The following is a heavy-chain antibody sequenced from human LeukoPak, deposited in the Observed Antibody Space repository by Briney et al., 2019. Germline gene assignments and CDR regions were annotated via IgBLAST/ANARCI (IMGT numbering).Heavy chain of an antibody. CDR3: ARGGYYDSSGYYPVGYYFDY. Sequence: ASVKVSCKVSGGTFSSYAISWVRQAPGQGLEWMGGIIPIFGTANYAQKFQGRVTITADESTSTAYMELSSLRSEDTAVYYCARGGYYDSSGYYPVGYYFDYWGQGTLVTVSS. J-gene: IGHJ4*02. CDR2: IIPIFGTA. D-gene: IGHD3-22*01. CDR1: GGTFSSYA. V-gene: IGHV1-69*01.